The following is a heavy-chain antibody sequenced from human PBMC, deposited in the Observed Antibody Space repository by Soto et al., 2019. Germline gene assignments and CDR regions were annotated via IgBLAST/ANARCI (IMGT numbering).Heavy chain of an antibody. Sequence: ASVKVSCKASGYTFTSYDINWVRQATGQGLEWMGWISAYSGNTKYAQRFQGRVTMTTDTSTSTGYMELRSLRSDDTAVYYCARQGAAVPTVPLIWFDPWGQGTLVTVSS. D-gene: IGHD6-13*01. V-gene: IGHV1-18*01. J-gene: IGHJ5*02. CDR3: ARQGAAVPTVPLIWFDP. CDR2: ISAYSGNT. CDR1: GYTFTSYD.